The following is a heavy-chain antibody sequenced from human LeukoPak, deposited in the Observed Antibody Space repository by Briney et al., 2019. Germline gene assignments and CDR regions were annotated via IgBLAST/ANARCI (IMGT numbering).Heavy chain of an antibody. Sequence: SETLSLTCTVSGGSISGYYWSWIRQPPGKGLEWIGYMYYSGSTKYNPSLKSRVTISVDTSKNQLSLKLSSVTAADTAVYYCARDSFGYDSSGYSPFDYWGQGALVTVSS. V-gene: IGHV4-59*12. D-gene: IGHD3-22*01. CDR1: GGSISGYY. J-gene: IGHJ4*02. CDR3: ARDSFGYDSSGYSPFDY. CDR2: MYYSGST.